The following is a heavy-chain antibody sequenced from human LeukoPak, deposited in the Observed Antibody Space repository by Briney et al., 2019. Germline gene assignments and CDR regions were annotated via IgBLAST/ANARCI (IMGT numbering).Heavy chain of an antibody. CDR3: ARGVYYYDSSGLNYFDY. Sequence: KPSETLSLTCAVYGGPFSGYYWSWIRQPPGKGLEWIGEINHSGRTNYNPSLKSRVTISVDTSMNQFSLKLSSVTAADTAVYYCARGVYYYDSSGLNYFDYWGQGTLVTVSS. D-gene: IGHD3-22*01. CDR1: GGPFSGYY. J-gene: IGHJ4*02. CDR2: INHSGRT. V-gene: IGHV4-34*01.